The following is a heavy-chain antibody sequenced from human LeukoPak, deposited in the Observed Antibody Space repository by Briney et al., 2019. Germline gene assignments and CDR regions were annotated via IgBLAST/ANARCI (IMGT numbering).Heavy chain of an antibody. J-gene: IGHJ4*02. Sequence: PGGSLRLSCAASGFTFSSYAMSWVRQAPGKGLEWVSAISGSGGSTYYADSVKGRFTISRDNSKNTLYLQMNSLRAEDTAVYYCAKYGSGGYYNGQFDYWGQGTLVTVSS. D-gene: IGHD3-10*01. CDR3: AKYGSGGYYNGQFDY. V-gene: IGHV3-23*01. CDR2: ISGSGGST. CDR1: GFTFSSYA.